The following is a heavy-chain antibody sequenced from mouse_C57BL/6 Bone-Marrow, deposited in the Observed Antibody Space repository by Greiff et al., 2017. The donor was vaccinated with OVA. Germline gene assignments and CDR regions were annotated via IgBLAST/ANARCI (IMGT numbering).Heavy chain of an antibody. CDR3: ARHGDYYGSSSPFAY. J-gene: IGHJ3*01. D-gene: IGHD1-1*01. Sequence: QVHVKQSGAELVKPGASVKLSCKASGYTFTEYTLHWVKQRSGQGLEGIGWFYPGSGSIKYNEKFKDKATLTADKSSSTVYMELSRLTSEDSAVYFCARHGDYYGSSSPFAYWGQGTLVTVSA. CDR2: FYPGSGSI. CDR1: GYTFTEYT. V-gene: IGHV1-62-2*01.